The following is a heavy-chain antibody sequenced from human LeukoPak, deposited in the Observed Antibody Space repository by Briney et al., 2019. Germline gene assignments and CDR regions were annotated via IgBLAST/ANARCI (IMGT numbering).Heavy chain of an antibody. Sequence: SETLSLTCTVSGGSISSYYWSWIRQPPGKGLEWIGYIYHTGNTRYNPSLKSRITISLDTSKTQISLKLSSVTAADTAVYYCVRGDYYDSSGYFDYWGQGTLVTVSS. CDR2: IYHTGNT. V-gene: IGHV4-59*12. D-gene: IGHD3-22*01. CDR3: VRGDYYDSSGYFDY. J-gene: IGHJ4*02. CDR1: GGSISSYY.